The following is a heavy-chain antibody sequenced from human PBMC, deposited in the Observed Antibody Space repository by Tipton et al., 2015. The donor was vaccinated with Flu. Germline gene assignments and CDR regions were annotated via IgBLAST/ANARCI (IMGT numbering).Heavy chain of an antibody. Sequence: SLRLSCTASGFTFGDYAVSWFSQAPGKGLEWVGFIKSKAYGGTTEYAASVKGRFTILRDDSKSMAYLQMNSLKTEDTAVYYCTRDVSYYHDSGGYYPPGYWGQGTLVTVSS. CDR3: TRDVSYYHDSGGYYPPGY. J-gene: IGHJ4*02. V-gene: IGHV3-49*03. CDR2: IKSKAYGGTT. D-gene: IGHD3-22*01. CDR1: GFTFGDYA.